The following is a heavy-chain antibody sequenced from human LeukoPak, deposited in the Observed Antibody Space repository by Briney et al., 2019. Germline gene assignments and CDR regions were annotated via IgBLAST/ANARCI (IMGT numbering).Heavy chain of an antibody. D-gene: IGHD3-10*01. CDR1: GYSISSGYF. J-gene: IGHJ4*02. Sequence: SETLSLTCTVSGYSISSGYFWGWIRQPPGKGLEWIGSIYHSGSTYYNPSLKSRVTISVDTSKNQFSLKLSSVTAADTAVYYCARYTVYGSGSSNFDYWGQGTLVTVSS. CDR2: IYHSGST. CDR3: ARYTVYGSGSSNFDY. V-gene: IGHV4-38-2*02.